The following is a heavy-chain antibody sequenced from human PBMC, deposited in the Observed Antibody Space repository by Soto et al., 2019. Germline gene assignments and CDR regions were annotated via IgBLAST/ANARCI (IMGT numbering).Heavy chain of an antibody. CDR3: PRLEAAGTDSGYYFEY. D-gene: IGHD1-26*01. Sequence: GESLKISCKGSGYSFTSYWIGWVRQMPGKGLECMGIIYPGDSDTRYSPSFQGHATISALKAISTAYLDWSGLKASNTAMYYCPRLEAAGTDSGYYFEYGGQGTLVTVSS. V-gene: IGHV5-51*01. CDR2: IYPGDSDT. CDR1: GYSFTSYW. J-gene: IGHJ4*02.